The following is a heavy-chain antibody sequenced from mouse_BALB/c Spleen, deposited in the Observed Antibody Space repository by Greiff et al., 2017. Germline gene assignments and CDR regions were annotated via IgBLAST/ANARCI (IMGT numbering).Heavy chain of an antibody. CDR3: ARRGNYDYAMDY. V-gene: IGHV1-80*01. CDR1: GYAFSSYW. J-gene: IGHJ4*01. Sequence: SGAELVRPGSSVKISCKASGYAFSSYWMNWVKQRPGQGLEWIGQIYPGDGDTNYNGKFKGKATLTADKSSSTAYMQLSSLTSEDSAVYFCARRGNYDYAMDYWGQGTSVTVSS. D-gene: IGHD2-1*01. CDR2: IYPGDGDT.